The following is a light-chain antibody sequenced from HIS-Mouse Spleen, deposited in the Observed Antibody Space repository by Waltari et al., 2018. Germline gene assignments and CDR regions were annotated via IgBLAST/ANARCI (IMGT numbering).Light chain of an antibody. J-gene: IGLJ3*02. CDR1: SSNIGSHY. CDR2: RNN. CDR3: AAWDDSLSGPV. V-gene: IGLV1-47*01. Sequence: QSVLTQPPSASGTPGQRVTISCSGSSSNIGSHYLYWYQQLPGTAPKLLSYRNNQRPSGVPDRFSGSKSGTSASLAISGLRSEDEADYYCAAWDDSLSGPVFGGGTKLTVL.